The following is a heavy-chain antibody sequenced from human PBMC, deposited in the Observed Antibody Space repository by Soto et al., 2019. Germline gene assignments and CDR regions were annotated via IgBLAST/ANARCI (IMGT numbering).Heavy chain of an antibody. V-gene: IGHV6-1*01. CDR3: ARDNIAVAGGSYYYYYYMDV. J-gene: IGHJ6*03. CDR1: GDSVSSNSAA. Sequence: QSQTLSLTCAISGDSVSSNSAAWNWIRQSPSRGLEWLGRTYYRSKWYNDYAVSVKSRITINPDTSKNQFSLQLNSVTPEDTAVYYCARDNIAVAGGSYYYYYYMDVWGKGTTVTVSS. CDR2: TYYRSKWYN. D-gene: IGHD6-19*01.